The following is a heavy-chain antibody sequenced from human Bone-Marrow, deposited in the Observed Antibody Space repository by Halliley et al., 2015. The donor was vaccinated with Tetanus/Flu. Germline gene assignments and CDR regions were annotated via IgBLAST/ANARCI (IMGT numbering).Heavy chain of an antibody. CDR3: ARESGDWDY. V-gene: IGHV1-18*01. D-gene: IGHD7-27*01. Sequence: GLGWVGWISVYNGHTNYAQKFQDRVTMTADTYTNTAYMELRSLRYDDTAVFYCARESGDWDYWGQGTLVTVSS. CDR2: ISVYNGHT. J-gene: IGHJ4*02.